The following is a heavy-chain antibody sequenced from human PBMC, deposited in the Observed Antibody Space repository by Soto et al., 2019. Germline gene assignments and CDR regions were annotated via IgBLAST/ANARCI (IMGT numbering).Heavy chain of an antibody. CDR2: IKSKTDGGTT. Sequence: PGGSLRLSCAASGFTFSNAWMNWVRQAPGKGLEWVGRIKSKTDGGTTDYAAPVKGRFTISRDDSKNTLYLQMNSLKTEDTAVYYCTTDSSGYSKYYYYYGMDVWGQGTTVTVSS. V-gene: IGHV3-15*07. J-gene: IGHJ6*02. CDR3: TTDSSGYSKYYYYYGMDV. D-gene: IGHD4-4*01. CDR1: GFTFSNAW.